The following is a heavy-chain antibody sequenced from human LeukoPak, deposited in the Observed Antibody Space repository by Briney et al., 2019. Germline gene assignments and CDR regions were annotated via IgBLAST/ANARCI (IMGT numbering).Heavy chain of an antibody. CDR3: ARDWMILRWGNRGVGY. CDR2: NYPSGGSA. V-gene: IGHV1-46*01. Sequence: ASVTVSCTASGYPVINFFTHWVRQAPGQGLEWVGINYPSGGSASFAQKFQGRVTMTTDTSTSTAYMELRSLRSDDTAVYYCARDWMILRWGNRGVGYWGQGTLVTVSS. CDR1: GYPVINFF. D-gene: IGHD3-3*01. J-gene: IGHJ4*02.